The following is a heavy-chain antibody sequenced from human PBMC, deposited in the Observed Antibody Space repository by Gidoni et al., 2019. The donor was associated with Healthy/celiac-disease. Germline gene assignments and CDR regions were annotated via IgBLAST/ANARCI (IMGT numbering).Heavy chain of an antibody. D-gene: IGHD1-26*01. CDR1: GGTFSSYA. V-gene: IGHV1-69*04. Sequence: QVQLVQSGAEVKKPGSSVKVSCKASGGTFSSYAISWVRQAPGQGLEWMGRIIPILGIANYAQKFQGRVTITADKSTSTAYMELSSLRSEDTAVYYCASDYSGSYQPFDYWGQGTLVTVSS. CDR2: IIPILGIA. J-gene: IGHJ4*02. CDR3: ASDYSGSYQPFDY.